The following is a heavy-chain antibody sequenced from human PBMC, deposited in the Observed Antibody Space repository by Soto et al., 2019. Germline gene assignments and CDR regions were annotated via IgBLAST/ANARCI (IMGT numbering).Heavy chain of an antibody. CDR3: AIDFPVSYDILTGYYDSFDI. D-gene: IGHD3-9*01. V-gene: IGHV1-69*04. CDR1: GGTFSSYT. Sequence: SVKVSCKASGGTFSSYTISWVRQAPGQGLEWMGRIIPILGIANYAQKLQGRVTITADKSTSTAYMELSSLRSEDTAVYYCAIDFPVSYDILTGYYDSFDIWGQGTMVTVSS. J-gene: IGHJ3*02. CDR2: IIPILGIA.